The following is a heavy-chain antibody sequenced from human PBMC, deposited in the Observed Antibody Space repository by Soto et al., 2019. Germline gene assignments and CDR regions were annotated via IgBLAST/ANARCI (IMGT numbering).Heavy chain of an antibody. D-gene: IGHD6-13*01. Sequence: SLSLSCAAPGFTFSRYVMHWVRQAPGQGLEWVAGIWYDGSNKYYADSEKGRFTISRDNSKNTLYLQMNSLSAEDTAVYYCARFPRAAAGLPGVNWFDPWGQGTLVTVSS. CDR3: ARFPRAAAGLPGVNWFDP. CDR2: IWYDGSNK. CDR1: GFTFSRYV. J-gene: IGHJ5*02. V-gene: IGHV3-33*01.